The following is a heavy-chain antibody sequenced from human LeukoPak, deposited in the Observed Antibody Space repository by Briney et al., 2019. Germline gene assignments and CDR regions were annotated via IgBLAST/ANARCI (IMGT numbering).Heavy chain of an antibody. J-gene: IGHJ4*02. CDR3: VLFLRYVDY. V-gene: IGHV3-48*03. Sequence: SGGSLRLSCAASGFTFSSYEMNWVRQAPGKGLEWVSYISSSGSTIYYADSVKGRFTISRDNSKNTLYLQMNSLRAEDTAVYYCVLFLRYVDYWGQGTLVTVSS. CDR1: GFTFSSYE. CDR2: ISSSGSTI. D-gene: IGHD2-21*01.